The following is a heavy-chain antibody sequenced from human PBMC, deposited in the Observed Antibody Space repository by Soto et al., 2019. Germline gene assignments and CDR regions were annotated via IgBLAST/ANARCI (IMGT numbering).Heavy chain of an antibody. V-gene: IGHV3-30-3*01. CDR2: ISYDGSNK. CDR3: ARDTGSTTTMDP. D-gene: IGHD1-26*01. CDR1: GFTFSSYA. Sequence: QVQLVESGGGVGQPGRSLRLSCAASGFTFSSYAMHWVRQAPGKGLEWVAVISYDGSNKYYADSVKGRFTISRDNSKNTLYLQMNSLRAEDTAVYYCARDTGSTTTMDPWGQGTLVTVSS. J-gene: IGHJ5*02.